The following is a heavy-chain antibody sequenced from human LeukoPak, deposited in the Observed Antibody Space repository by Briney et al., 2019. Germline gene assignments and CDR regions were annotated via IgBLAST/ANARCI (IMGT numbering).Heavy chain of an antibody. V-gene: IGHV1-46*01. Sequence: ASVKVSCKASGYTFTSYYMHWVRQAPGQGLEWMGIINPSGGSTNYAQKFQGRVTITADKSTSTAYVELSSLRSEDTAVYYCAREGGTTVTRGAFDIWGQGTMVTVSS. D-gene: IGHD4-17*01. CDR3: AREGGTTVTRGAFDI. J-gene: IGHJ3*02. CDR1: GYTFTSYY. CDR2: INPSGGST.